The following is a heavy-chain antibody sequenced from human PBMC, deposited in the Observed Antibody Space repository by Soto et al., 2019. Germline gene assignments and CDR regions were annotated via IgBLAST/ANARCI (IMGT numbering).Heavy chain of an antibody. CDR1: GFTFSSYS. Sequence: GGSLRLSCAASGFTFSSYSMNWVRQAPGKGLEWVSYFGSSGSTTYYADSLRGRFTISRDNAKNSLYLQMNSLRVEDTALYYCARGRQWPIDYWGQGTLVTVSS. V-gene: IGHV3-48*01. J-gene: IGHJ4*02. CDR3: ARGRQWPIDY. D-gene: IGHD6-19*01. CDR2: FGSSGSTT.